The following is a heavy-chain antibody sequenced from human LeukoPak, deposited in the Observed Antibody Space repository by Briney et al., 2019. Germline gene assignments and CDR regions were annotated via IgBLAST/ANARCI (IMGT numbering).Heavy chain of an antibody. CDR3: ARVHYYGSGSYYYWFDP. CDR1: GGSINSGGYS. V-gene: IGHV4-30-2*01. J-gene: IGHJ5*02. CDR2: IYHSGST. Sequence: PSQTLSLTCAVSGGSINSGGYSWSWIRQPRGKGLEWFGYIYHSGSTYYNPALKSRVTISVERSKNQFSLKLSSVTAADTAVYYCARVHYYGSGSYYYWFDPWGQGTLVTVSS. D-gene: IGHD3-10*01.